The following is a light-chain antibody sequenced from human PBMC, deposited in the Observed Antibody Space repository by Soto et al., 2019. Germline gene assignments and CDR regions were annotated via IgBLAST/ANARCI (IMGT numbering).Light chain of an antibody. CDR2: LGS. CDR1: QSLLHRSGYYF. CDR3: MQSLQTRT. V-gene: IGKV2-28*01. J-gene: IGKJ1*01. Sequence: DIVVTHSPLSLSVTPGEPASISCRSSQSLLHRSGYYFLDWYLQKPGQSPQVLIYLGSTRASGVPDILSGSGSGTDFTLEISRVEAEDVGVYYCMQSLQTRTFGQWTKVEIK.